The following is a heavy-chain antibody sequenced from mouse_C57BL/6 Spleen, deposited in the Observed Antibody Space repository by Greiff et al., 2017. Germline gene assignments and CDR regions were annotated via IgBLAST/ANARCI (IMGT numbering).Heavy chain of an antibody. D-gene: IGHD2-4*01. Sequence: QVQLQQSGAELVKPGASVKLSCKASGYTFTSYWMHWVKQRPGQGLEWIGMIHPNSGSTNYNEKFKSKATLTVDKSSSTAYMQLSSLTSEDSAVYYCARNDYDVRGYFDVWGTGTTVTVSS. CDR2: IHPNSGST. J-gene: IGHJ1*03. V-gene: IGHV1-64*01. CDR1: GYTFTSYW. CDR3: ARNDYDVRGYFDV.